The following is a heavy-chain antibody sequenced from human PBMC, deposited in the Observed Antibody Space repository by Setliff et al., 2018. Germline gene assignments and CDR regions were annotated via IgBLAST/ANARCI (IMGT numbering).Heavy chain of an antibody. CDR1: GGSISSMSYY. J-gene: IGHJ4*02. CDR3: ARDNTIVGATDY. CDR2: LHTSGTT. Sequence: LSLTCTVSGGSISSMSYYWGWIRQPPGKGLEWIGRLHTSGTTVYNPSLKGRVTISADTSTNHFSLKLTSVTAADTAVYYCARDNTIVGATDYWGQGALVTVSS. D-gene: IGHD1-26*01. V-gene: IGHV4-39*02.